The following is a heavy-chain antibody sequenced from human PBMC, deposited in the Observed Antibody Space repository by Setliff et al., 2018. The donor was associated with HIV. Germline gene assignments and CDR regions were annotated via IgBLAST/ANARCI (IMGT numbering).Heavy chain of an antibody. D-gene: IGHD1-26*01. V-gene: IGHV1-69*10. CDR1: GGTSSTYA. Sequence: SVKVSCKASGGTSSTYAINWVRQAPGQGLEWMGQFIPVLDITNYAQKFQGTVTINADESTSTAYMELSSLRSEDTAVYYCARPQWELGVDYYGMDVWGQGTTVTVSS. J-gene: IGHJ6*02. CDR2: FIPVLDIT. CDR3: ARPQWELGVDYYGMDV.